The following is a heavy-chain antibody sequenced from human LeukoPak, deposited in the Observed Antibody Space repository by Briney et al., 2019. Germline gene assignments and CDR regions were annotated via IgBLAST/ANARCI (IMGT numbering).Heavy chain of an antibody. CDR1: GFTFSTYW. J-gene: IGHJ4*02. CDR2: INGDGTST. D-gene: IGHD3-9*01. V-gene: IGHV3-74*03. CDR3: ARSHYDILTGYYRPLGYFDY. Sequence: GGSLRLSCAASGFTFSTYWMHWVRQAPGKGLLWVSRINGDGTSTKYAGSVKGRFTISRDNARHTLYLQMNSLRAEDTAVYYCARSHYDILTGYYRPLGYFDYWGQGTLVTVSS.